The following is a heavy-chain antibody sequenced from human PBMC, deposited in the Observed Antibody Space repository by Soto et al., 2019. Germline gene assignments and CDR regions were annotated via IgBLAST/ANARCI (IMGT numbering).Heavy chain of an antibody. J-gene: IGHJ6*02. D-gene: IGHD3-10*01. V-gene: IGHV3-53*01. Sequence: GSRRLSCAASGFTVSSNYMSWVRQAPGKGLEWVSVIYSGGSTYYADSVKGRFTISRDNSKNTLYLQMNSLRAEDTAVYYCAKRKILWFGELWGMDVWGQGTTVTVSS. CDR3: AKRKILWFGELWGMDV. CDR2: IYSGGST. CDR1: GFTVSSNY.